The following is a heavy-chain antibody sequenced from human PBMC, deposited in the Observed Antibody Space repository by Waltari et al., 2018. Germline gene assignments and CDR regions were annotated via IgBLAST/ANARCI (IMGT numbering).Heavy chain of an antibody. CDR3: ARGGIAADGWPQKNWFDP. CDR1: GYTFPGYY. CDR2: INPNRGGT. V-gene: IGHV1-2*04. D-gene: IGHD6-13*01. J-gene: IGHJ5*02. Sequence: QVQLVQSGAEVKKPGASVKVSCKASGYTFPGYYMHWVRQAPGQGLEWMGWINPNRGGTNDTQRFQGWVTMTRDTSISTAYMELSRLRSDDTAVYYCARGGIAADGWPQKNWFDPWGQGTLVTVSS.